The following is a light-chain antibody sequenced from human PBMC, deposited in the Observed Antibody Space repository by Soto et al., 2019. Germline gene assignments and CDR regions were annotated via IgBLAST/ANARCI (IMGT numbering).Light chain of an antibody. CDR3: QSCDSSLTVV. V-gene: IGLV1-40*01. Sequence: QSVLTQPPSVSGAPGQRVTISCTGSSSNIGAGSGVNWYQHLPGTAPKLLIYGNSNRPSGVPDRFSGSKSGTSASLAITGLQAEDEADYYCQSCDSSLTVVFGGGTKLTVL. J-gene: IGLJ2*01. CDR2: GNS. CDR1: SSNIGAGSG.